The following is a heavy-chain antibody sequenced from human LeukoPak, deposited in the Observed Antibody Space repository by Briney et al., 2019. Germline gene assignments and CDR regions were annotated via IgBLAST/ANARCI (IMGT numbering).Heavy chain of an antibody. CDR1: GGSISSNSYY. CDR3: AREPPGDYYDGSESYYES. Sequence: SETLSLTCTVSGGSISSNSYYWGWIRQPPGKGLKWIGSIYYSGSTYYNPSLKSRVTISVDTSKNQFSLKLNSVTAADTAVYYCAREPPGDYYDGSESYYESWGQGTLVTVSS. J-gene: IGHJ4*02. V-gene: IGHV4-39*02. D-gene: IGHD3-10*01. CDR2: IYYSGST.